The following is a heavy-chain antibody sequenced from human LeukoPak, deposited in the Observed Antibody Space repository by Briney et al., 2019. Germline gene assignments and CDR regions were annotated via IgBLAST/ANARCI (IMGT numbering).Heavy chain of an antibody. J-gene: IGHJ4*02. V-gene: IGHV3-23*01. CDR2: IGGSGDTA. CDR1: GFTFSSYA. Sequence: PGGSLRLSCAASGFTFSSYAMNRVRQAPGKGLEWVSTIGGSGDTAYYADSVKGRVTISRANSKSTLVLQLNSLRAEDTAIYYCAKPFYNGNYFYYFDYWGQGTLVTVSS. CDR3: AKPFYNGNYFYYFDY. D-gene: IGHD1-7*01.